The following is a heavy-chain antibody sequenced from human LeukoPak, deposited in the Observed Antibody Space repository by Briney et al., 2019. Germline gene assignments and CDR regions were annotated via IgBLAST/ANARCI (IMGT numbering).Heavy chain of an antibody. CDR1: GYTFTGYY. CDR3: ARDSSSSRLVGIDP. D-gene: IGHD6-6*01. Sequence: ASVKVSCKASGYTFTGYYMHWVRQAPGQGLEWMGWINPNSGGTNYAQKFQGRVTMTRDTSISTAYMELSRLRSDDTAVYYCARDSSSSRLVGIDPWGQGTLVTVSS. V-gene: IGHV1-2*02. CDR2: INPNSGGT. J-gene: IGHJ5*02.